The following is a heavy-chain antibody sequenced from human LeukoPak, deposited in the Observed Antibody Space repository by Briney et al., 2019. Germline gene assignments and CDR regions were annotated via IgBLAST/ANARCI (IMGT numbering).Heavy chain of an antibody. Sequence: SQTLSLTCTVSGGSISSGDYYWSWIRQPPGKSLEWIGYIYYSGSTYYNPSLNSRVTISVDTSKNQFSLKLSSVTAADTAVYYCARDRDSSGYYHGAWFDPWGQGTLVTVSS. J-gene: IGHJ5*02. CDR3: ARDRDSSGYYHGAWFDP. CDR1: GGSISSGDYY. V-gene: IGHV4-30-4*01. CDR2: IYYSGST. D-gene: IGHD3-22*01.